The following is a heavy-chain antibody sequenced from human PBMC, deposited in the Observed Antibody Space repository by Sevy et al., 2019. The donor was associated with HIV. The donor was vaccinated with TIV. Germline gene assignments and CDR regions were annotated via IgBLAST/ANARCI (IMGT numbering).Heavy chain of an antibody. V-gene: IGHV5-10-1*01. D-gene: IGHD5-12*01. CDR2: IDLCDSYT. CDR1: GYSFTSYW. J-gene: IGHJ3*02. Sequence: GESLKISCKGSGYSFTSYWISWVRQMPGKGLEWMGRIDLCDSYTNYGPSFQGHVTISDDKSISTAYLQWSSLKASDTAMYCCARVRRWLQLGVDGFDIWGQGTMVTVSS. CDR3: ARVRRWLQLGVDGFDI.